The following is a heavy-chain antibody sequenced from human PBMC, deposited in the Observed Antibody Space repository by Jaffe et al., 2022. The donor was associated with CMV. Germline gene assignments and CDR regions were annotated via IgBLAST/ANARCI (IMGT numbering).Heavy chain of an antibody. CDR2: ISSSSSYI. CDR1: GFTFSSYS. V-gene: IGHV3-21*01. Sequence: EVQLVESGGGLVKPGGSLRLSCAASGFTFSSYSMNWVRQAPGKGLEWVSSISSSSSYIYYADSVKGRFTISRDNAKNSLYLQMNSLRAEDTAVYYCAREGGCSGGSCFHDAFDIWGQGTMVTVSS. J-gene: IGHJ3*02. D-gene: IGHD2-15*01. CDR3: AREGGCSGGSCFHDAFDI.